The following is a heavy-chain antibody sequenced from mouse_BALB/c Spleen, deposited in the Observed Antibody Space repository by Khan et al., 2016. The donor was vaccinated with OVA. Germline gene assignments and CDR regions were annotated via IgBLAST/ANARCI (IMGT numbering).Heavy chain of an antibody. CDR1: GYTLTDYE. V-gene: IGHV1-15*01. CDR2: IDPETGGT. J-gene: IGHJ2*01. Sequence: QVQLKESGAELVRPGASVTLSCKASGYTLTDYELHWVKQTPVHGLEWIGAIDPETGGTAYNQKFKGKATLTADKSSSTAYMEVRRLTSEDSAVYYCTRGSVTTVAHFDYWGQGTTLTVSS. CDR3: TRGSVTTVAHFDY. D-gene: IGHD1-1*01.